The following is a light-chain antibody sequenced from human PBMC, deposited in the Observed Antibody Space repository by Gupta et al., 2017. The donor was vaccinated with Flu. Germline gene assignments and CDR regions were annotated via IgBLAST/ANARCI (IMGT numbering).Light chain of an antibody. Sequence: TTLSVSPGERATLSCRASQSVSSKLAWYQQKPGQAPRLLMYGASTRATGIPARFSGSGSGTEFTLTISSRQSEDFAVYYCQQYSDWSLYTFGQGTKLEIK. J-gene: IGKJ2*01. V-gene: IGKV3-15*01. CDR1: QSVSSK. CDR3: QQYSDWSLYT. CDR2: GAS.